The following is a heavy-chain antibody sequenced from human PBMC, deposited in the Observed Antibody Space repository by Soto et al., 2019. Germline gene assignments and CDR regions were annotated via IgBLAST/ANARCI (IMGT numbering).Heavy chain of an antibody. V-gene: IGHV3-11*01. J-gene: IGHJ6*02. CDR3: ARATTVATSYYYGMDV. D-gene: IGHD4-17*01. CDR1: GFTFSDYY. Sequence: QVQLVESGGGLVKPGGSLRLSCAASGFTFSDYYMSWIRQAPGKGLEWVSYISSSGSTIYYADSVKGRFTISRDNAKNSLYLQANSLRAEDTAVYYCARATTVATSYYYGMDVWGQGTTVTVSS. CDR2: ISSSGSTI.